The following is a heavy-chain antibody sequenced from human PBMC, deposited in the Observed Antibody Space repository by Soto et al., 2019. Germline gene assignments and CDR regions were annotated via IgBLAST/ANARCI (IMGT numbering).Heavy chain of an antibody. CDR1: GFTFSSYG. CDR3: ARDWCSGGSCYPGYYYGMDV. V-gene: IGHV3-33*01. CDR2: IWYDGSNK. Sequence: QVQLVESGGGVVQPGRSLRLSCAASGFTFSSYGMHWVRQAPGKGLEWVAVIWYDGSNKYYADSVKGRFTISRDNSKNTLYLQMNSLRAEDTAVYYCARDWCSGGSCYPGYYYGMDVWGQGTTVTVSS. J-gene: IGHJ6*02. D-gene: IGHD2-15*01.